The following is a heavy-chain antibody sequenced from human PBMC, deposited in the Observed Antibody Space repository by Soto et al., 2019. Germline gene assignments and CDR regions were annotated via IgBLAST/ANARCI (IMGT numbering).Heavy chain of an antibody. Sequence: QVQLVQSGAEVKKPGASVKVSCKASGYTFTSYGISWVRQAPGQGLEWMGWISAYNGNTNYAQKLQGRVTMTTDTSTSKAYMELRSLRSDDPAVYYWARESQAGITMLVTPLETDYWGQGTLVTVSS. V-gene: IGHV1-18*01. J-gene: IGHJ4*02. D-gene: IGHD3-22*01. CDR1: GYTFTSYG. CDR2: ISAYNGNT. CDR3: ARESQAGITMLVTPLETDY.